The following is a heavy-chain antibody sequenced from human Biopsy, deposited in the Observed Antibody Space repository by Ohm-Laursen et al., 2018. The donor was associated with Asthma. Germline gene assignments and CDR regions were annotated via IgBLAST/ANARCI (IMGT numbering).Heavy chain of an antibody. CDR2: INSVFGTT. V-gene: IGHV1-69*01. CDR3: ARKAGSCISRTCYSLDF. J-gene: IGHJ4*02. CDR1: GGTFNTYV. D-gene: IGHD2-2*01. Sequence: SSVKVSCKSLGGTFNTYVIGWVRRAPGQGLEWMGGINSVFGTTTYPQKFQDRVTITADDSTITVYMELSSLRSEDTAVYYCARKAGSCISRTCYSLDFWGQGTLVTVSS.